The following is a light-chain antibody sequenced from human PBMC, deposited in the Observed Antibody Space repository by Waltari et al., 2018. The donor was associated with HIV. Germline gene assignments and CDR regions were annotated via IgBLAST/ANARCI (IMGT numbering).Light chain of an antibody. Sequence: SSALTQDPAVSVALGQTVRITCQGDSLRSYYASWYQQKPGQAPVLVIYGKNNRPSGIPHRFSGSSSGNTASLTITGAQAEDEADYYCNSRDSSGNHLVFGGGTKLTVL. CDR2: GKN. V-gene: IGLV3-19*01. CDR3: NSRDSSGNHLV. J-gene: IGLJ3*02. CDR1: SLRSYY.